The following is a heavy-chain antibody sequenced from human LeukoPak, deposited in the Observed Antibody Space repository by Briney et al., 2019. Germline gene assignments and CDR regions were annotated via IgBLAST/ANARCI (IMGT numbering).Heavy chain of an antibody. Sequence: SETLSLTRTVSGGSISSYYWSWIRQPPGKGLEWIGYIYYSGSTNYNPSLKSRVTISVDTSKNQFSLKLSSVTAADTAVYYCARDRGGYSSSGFDPWGQGILVTVSS. V-gene: IGHV4-59*01. CDR3: ARDRGGYSSSGFDP. D-gene: IGHD6-6*01. CDR2: IYYSGST. CDR1: GGSISSYY. J-gene: IGHJ5*02.